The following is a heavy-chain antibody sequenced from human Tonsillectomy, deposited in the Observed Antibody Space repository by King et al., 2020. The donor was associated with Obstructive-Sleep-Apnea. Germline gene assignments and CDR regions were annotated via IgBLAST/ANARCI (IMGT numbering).Heavy chain of an antibody. CDR1: GFTFSSYS. Sequence: VQLVESGGGLVKPGGSLRLSCAASGFTFSSYSMNWVRQAPGKGLEWVSSISSSSSYIYYADSVKGRFTISRDNAKNSLYLQMTSLGAEDTAVYYCARDPLYCSSTSCYGVGWFDPWGQGTLVTVSS. J-gene: IGHJ5*02. V-gene: IGHV3-21*01. CDR2: ISSSSSYI. CDR3: ARDPLYCSSTSCYGVGWFDP. D-gene: IGHD2-2*01.